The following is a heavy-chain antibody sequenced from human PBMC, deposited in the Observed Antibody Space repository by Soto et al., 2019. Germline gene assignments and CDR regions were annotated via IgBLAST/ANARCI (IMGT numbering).Heavy chain of an antibody. CDR3: ARDKSPYSFTWTNNWFDP. V-gene: IGHV3-30-3*01. CDR1: GFTFSRYA. CDR2: ISYDGSNK. Sequence: QVQLVESGGGVVQPGRSLRLACAASGFTFSRYAMHWVRQVPGKGLEWVTFISYDGSNKYYADSVKGRFTVSRDNSKNTLYLQMNSLRTEDTAVYYCARDKSPYSFTWTNNWFDPLGQGTLVTVSS. D-gene: IGHD6-13*01. J-gene: IGHJ5*02.